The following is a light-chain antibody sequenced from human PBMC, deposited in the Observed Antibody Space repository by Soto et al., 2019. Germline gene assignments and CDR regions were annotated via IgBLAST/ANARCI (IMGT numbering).Light chain of an antibody. CDR1: QSISSY. Sequence: EIVLTQSPATLSLSPGERATLSCRASQSISSYLAWYQQKPGQAPRLLIYDTSIRATGTPPRFSGSESGTEFTLTIDSLQSEDFAVYHCQQYNSWPLTFGGGTKVEIK. CDR3: QQYNSWPLT. CDR2: DTS. J-gene: IGKJ4*01. V-gene: IGKV3-15*01.